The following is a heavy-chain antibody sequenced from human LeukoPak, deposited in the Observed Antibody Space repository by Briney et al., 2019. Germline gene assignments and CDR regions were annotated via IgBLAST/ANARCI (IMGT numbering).Heavy chain of an antibody. CDR2: INHSGST. D-gene: IGHD6-13*01. Sequence: PSETLSPTCAVYGGSFSGYYWSWTRQPPGKGLEWIGEINHSGSTNYNPSLKSRVTISVDTSKNQFSLKLSSVTAADTAVYYCARVGSGYSSSWLPYYYYGMDVWGQGTTVTVSS. CDR3: ARVGSGYSSSWLPYYYYGMDV. V-gene: IGHV4-34*01. J-gene: IGHJ6*02. CDR1: GGSFSGYY.